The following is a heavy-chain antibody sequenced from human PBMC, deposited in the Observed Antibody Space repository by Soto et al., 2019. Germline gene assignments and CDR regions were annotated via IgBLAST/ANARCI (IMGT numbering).Heavy chain of an antibody. Sequence: GASVKVSCKASGYTFTSYAMHWVRQAPGQRLEWMGWINAGNGNTKYSQKFQGRVTITRDTSASTAYMELSSLRSEDTAVYYCARAYCSSTSCYAVDYWGQGTLVTVS. CDR3: ARAYCSSTSCYAVDY. CDR2: INAGNGNT. J-gene: IGHJ4*02. CDR1: GYTFTSYA. D-gene: IGHD2-2*01. V-gene: IGHV1-3*01.